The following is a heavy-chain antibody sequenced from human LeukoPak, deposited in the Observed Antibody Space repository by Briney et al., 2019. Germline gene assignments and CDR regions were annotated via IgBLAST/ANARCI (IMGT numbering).Heavy chain of an antibody. D-gene: IGHD2-2*01. CDR1: GGTFSTYV. V-gene: IGHV1-69*13. CDR2: IIPIFGTT. CDR3: ATDQDIVSIPAALDV. J-gene: IGHJ6*02. Sequence: SVKVSCKASGGTFSTYVISWVRQAPGQGLEWMGLIIPIFGTTNYAQTFQGRVTITADESASTAYMELSSLRSDDTAVYYCATDQDIVSIPAALDVWGQGTTVTVSS.